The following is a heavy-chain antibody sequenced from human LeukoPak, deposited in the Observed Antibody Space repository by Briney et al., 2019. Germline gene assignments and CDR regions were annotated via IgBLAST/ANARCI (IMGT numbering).Heavy chain of an antibody. V-gene: IGHV6-1*01. Sequence: SQTLSLTCAISGDXVSSNSAAWNWIRQSPSRGLEWLGRTYYRSKWYDAYAESVKSRITIKPDTSRNQFSLQLDSVTPEDTAVYYCARGRSGYIDSWGQGTLVTVSS. CDR3: ARGRSGYIDS. D-gene: IGHD5-12*01. CDR2: TYYRSKWYD. J-gene: IGHJ4*02. CDR1: GDXVSSNSAA.